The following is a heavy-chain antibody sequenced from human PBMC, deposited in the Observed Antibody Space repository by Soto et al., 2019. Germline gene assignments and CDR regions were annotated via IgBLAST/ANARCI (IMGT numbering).Heavy chain of an antibody. D-gene: IGHD4-17*01. Sequence: GGSLRLSCAASGFTFSSYAMSWVRQAPGKGLEWVSTINGGDASPYYADSVKGRFTISRDNSKSTVYLQMNSLRAGDTAIYYRTKRSAVTAGSKFDYWGQGALVTVSS. CDR3: TKRSAVTAGSKFDY. J-gene: IGHJ4*02. CDR1: GFTFSSYA. V-gene: IGHV3-23*01. CDR2: INGGDASP.